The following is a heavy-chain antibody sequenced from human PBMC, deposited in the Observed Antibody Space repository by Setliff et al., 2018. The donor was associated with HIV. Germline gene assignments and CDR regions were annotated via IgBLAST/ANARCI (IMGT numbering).Heavy chain of an antibody. CDR2: INPSGGST. J-gene: IGHJ3*02. CDR1: GYTFTSYY. CDR3: ARDPSYSPYYDFWSGYYPHDALDI. V-gene: IGHV1-46*01. D-gene: IGHD3-3*01. Sequence: ASVKVSCKASGYTFTSYYMHWVRQAPGQGLEWMGIINPSGGSTSYAQKFQGRVTMTRDTSTSTVYMELSSLRSEDTAIYYCARDPSYSPYYDFWSGYYPHDALDIWGQGAMVTVSS.